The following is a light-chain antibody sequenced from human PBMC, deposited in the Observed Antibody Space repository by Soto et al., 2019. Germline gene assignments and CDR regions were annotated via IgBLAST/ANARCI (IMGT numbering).Light chain of an antibody. CDR3: QQYNNWTPIT. Sequence: EVLMTQYPATLSVSPGERVTLSWRASQSVRSNLAWYQQKPGKSPRLLIYGASTRATGIPARLSGSGYGTEFTITISSMKYEDFEVYYCQQYNNWTPITFGQGTRLEI. V-gene: IGKV3-15*01. CDR2: GAS. J-gene: IGKJ5*01. CDR1: QSVRSN.